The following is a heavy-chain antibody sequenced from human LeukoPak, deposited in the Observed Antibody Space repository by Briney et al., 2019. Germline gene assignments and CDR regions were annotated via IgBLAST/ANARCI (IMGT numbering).Heavy chain of an antibody. J-gene: IGHJ6*03. V-gene: IGHV1-69*06. CDR3: ARGARNYYYYMDV. CDR2: IIPIFGTA. CDR1: GGTFSSYA. Sequence: GASVKVSCKASGGTFSSYAISWVRQAPGQGLEWMGGIIPIFGTANYAQKFQGRVTITADKSTSTAYMELSSLRSEDTAVYYCARGARNYYYYMDVWGKGTTVTISS.